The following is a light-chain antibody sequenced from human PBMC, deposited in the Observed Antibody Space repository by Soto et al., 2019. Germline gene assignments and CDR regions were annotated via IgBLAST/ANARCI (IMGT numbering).Light chain of an antibody. J-gene: IGLJ1*01. CDR2: DVS. CDR1: SSDVGGYNY. Sequence: QSALTQPASVSGSPGQWITISCTGTSSDVGGYNYVSWYQQHPGKAPKLMIYDVSNRPSGVSNRFSGSKSGNTASLTISGLQAEDEADYYCSSYTSSSTLGYVFGAGTKATVL. V-gene: IGLV2-14*01. CDR3: SSYTSSSTLGYV.